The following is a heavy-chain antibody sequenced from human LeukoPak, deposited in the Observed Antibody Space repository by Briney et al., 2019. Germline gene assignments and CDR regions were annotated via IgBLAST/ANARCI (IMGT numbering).Heavy chain of an antibody. Sequence: ASVKVSCKASGYTFTSSDINWVRQATGQGLEWMGWMNPNSGNTGYAQKFQGRVTMTRNTSISTAYMELSSLRSEDTAVYYCARAEYYGSGSYYNPGYFDYWGQGTLVTVSS. CDR3: ARAEYYGSGSYYNPGYFDY. CDR2: MNPNSGNT. J-gene: IGHJ4*02. CDR1: GYTFTSSD. D-gene: IGHD3-10*01. V-gene: IGHV1-8*01.